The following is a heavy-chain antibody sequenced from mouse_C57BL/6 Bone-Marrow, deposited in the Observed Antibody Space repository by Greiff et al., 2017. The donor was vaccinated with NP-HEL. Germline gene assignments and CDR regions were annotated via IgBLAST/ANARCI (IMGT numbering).Heavy chain of an antibody. CDR1: GYTFTSYG. V-gene: IGHV1-81*01. CDR3: AGSGHYYGSSYRFAY. Sequence: VQGVESGAELARPGASVKLSCKASGYTFTSYGISWVKQRTGQGLEWIGEIYPRSGNTYYNEKFKGKATLTADKSSSTAYMELRSLTSKDSAVYFCAGSGHYYGSSYRFAYWGQGTLVTVSA. CDR2: IYPRSGNT. D-gene: IGHD1-1*01. J-gene: IGHJ3*01.